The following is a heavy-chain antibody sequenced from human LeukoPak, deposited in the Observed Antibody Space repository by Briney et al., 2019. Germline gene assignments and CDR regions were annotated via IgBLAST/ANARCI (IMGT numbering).Heavy chain of an antibody. CDR2: IYYSGST. Sequence: SETLSLTCTVSGGSISSYYWSWIRQPPGKGLEWIGYIYYSGSTNYNPSLKSRVTISVDTSKNQFSLKLSSVTAAGTAVYYCARRGQSGFYSDYWGQGTLVTVSS. V-gene: IGHV4-59*08. CDR1: GGSISSYY. J-gene: IGHJ4*02. D-gene: IGHD3-3*01. CDR3: ARRGQSGFYSDY.